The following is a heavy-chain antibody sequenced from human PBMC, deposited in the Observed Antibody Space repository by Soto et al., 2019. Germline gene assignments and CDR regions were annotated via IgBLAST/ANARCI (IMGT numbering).Heavy chain of an antibody. Sequence: SETLSLTCTDSGGSISSSSYYWGWIRQPPGKGLEWIGSIYYSGSTYYNPSLKSRVTISVDTSKNQFSLKLSSVTAADTAVYYCARLGLGTTLFDYWGQGTLVTVSS. CDR1: GGSISSSSYY. CDR2: IYYSGST. CDR3: ARLGLGTTLFDY. V-gene: IGHV4-39*01. J-gene: IGHJ4*02.